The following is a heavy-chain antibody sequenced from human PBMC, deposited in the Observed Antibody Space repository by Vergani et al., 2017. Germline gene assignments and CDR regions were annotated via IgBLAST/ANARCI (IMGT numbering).Heavy chain of an antibody. D-gene: IGHD3-10*01. Sequence: EVQLLESGGDLVQPGGSLRLSCAASGFSFTTYAMSWVRQAPGKGLEWVSTINTNGDYTRYGDSVKGRFTISRDNSKSTLYLQMNSLRAEDTAVYYCARDRWDDYGSGTYPHRPLFDSWGQGTLVTVSP. CDR1: GFSFTTYA. CDR3: ARDRWDDYGSGTYPHRPLFDS. CDR2: INTNGDYT. V-gene: IGHV3-23*01. J-gene: IGHJ4*02.